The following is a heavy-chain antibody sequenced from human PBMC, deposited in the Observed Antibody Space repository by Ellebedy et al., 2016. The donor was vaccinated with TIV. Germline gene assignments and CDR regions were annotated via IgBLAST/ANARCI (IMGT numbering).Heavy chain of an antibody. D-gene: IGHD2-21*02. CDR3: VRDGDGDFDY. CDR1: GFKFGDYY. Sequence: PGGSLRLSCAASGFKFGDYYMNWVRQAPGKGLEWVANIKLHESEKQYVDSVRGRFTISRDNAKNSVYLQMTSLRVEDTAVYYCVRDGDGDFDYWGQGTLVTVSS. J-gene: IGHJ4*02. CDR2: IKLHESEK. V-gene: IGHV3-7*03.